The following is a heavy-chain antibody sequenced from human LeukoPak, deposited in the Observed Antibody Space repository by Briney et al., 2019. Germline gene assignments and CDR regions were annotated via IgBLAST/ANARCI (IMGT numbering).Heavy chain of an antibody. V-gene: IGHV4-30-2*01. J-gene: IGHJ5*02. CDR3: TREAPILTGYYSHWYFDR. Sequence: SETLSLTCAVSGGSISSGGYSWSWIRQPPGKGLEWIGYIYHSGSTYYNPSLKSRVTISVDRSKNQFSLKLSSVTAADTAVYYCTREAPILTGYYSHWYFDRWGQGTLVTVSS. D-gene: IGHD3-9*01. CDR1: GGSISSGGYS. CDR2: IYHSGST.